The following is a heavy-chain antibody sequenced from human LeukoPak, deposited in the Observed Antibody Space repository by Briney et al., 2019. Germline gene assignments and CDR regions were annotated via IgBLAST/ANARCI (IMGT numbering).Heavy chain of an antibody. CDR3: ARLRALITTELRYFDYKIHRTFDY. Sequence: SETLSLTCAVYDGSFSGYYWSWILQPPGKGLEWIGEINHSGSTNYNPSLKSRVTISVDTSKNQFSLKLSSVTAADTAVYYCARLRALITTELRYFDYKIHRTFDYWGQGTLVTVSS. CDR2: INHSGST. J-gene: IGHJ4*02. V-gene: IGHV4-34*01. CDR1: DGSFSGYY. D-gene: IGHD3-9*01.